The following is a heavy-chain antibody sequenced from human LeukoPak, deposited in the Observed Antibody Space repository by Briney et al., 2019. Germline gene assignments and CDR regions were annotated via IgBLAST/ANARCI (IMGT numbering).Heavy chain of an antibody. CDR2: ISYDGSNK. V-gene: IGHV3-30*19. CDR3: ARSPSGSYYDPGAFDI. CDR1: GFTFSSYG. D-gene: IGHD1-26*01. Sequence: GRSLRLSCAASGFTFSSYGMHWVRQAPGKGLEWAAVISYDGSNKYYADSVKGRFTISRDNSKNTLYLQMNSLRAEDTAVYYCARSPSGSYYDPGAFDIWGQGTMVTVSS. J-gene: IGHJ3*02.